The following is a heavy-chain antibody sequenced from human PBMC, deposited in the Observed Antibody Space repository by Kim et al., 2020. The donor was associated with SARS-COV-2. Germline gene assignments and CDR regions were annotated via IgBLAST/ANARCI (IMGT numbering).Heavy chain of an antibody. Sequence: GGSLRLSCAASGFTFSSYSMNWVRQAPGKGLEWVSSISSSSSYIYYADSVKGRFTISRDNAKNSLYLQMNSLRAEDTAVYYCARDPTRDYDILTGYRYYFDYWGQGTLVTVSS. J-gene: IGHJ4*02. CDR3: ARDPTRDYDILTGYRYYFDY. CDR1: GFTFSSYS. CDR2: ISSSSSYI. V-gene: IGHV3-21*01. D-gene: IGHD3-9*01.